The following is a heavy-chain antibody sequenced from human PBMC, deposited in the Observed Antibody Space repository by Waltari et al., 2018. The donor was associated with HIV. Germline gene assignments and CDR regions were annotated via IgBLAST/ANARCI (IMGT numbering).Heavy chain of an antibody. Sequence: QVQLVQSGAEVKKPGSSVKVSCKASGGTVSSSDISWVRQAPGQGLEWMGAIIPLFGEANYAEKVQGRLTITADEATSTAYMDLSSLRSEDTAVYYCARVPDRSGYQRYAMDVWGQGTTVTVS. D-gene: IGHD3-22*01. CDR1: GGTVSSSD. CDR2: IIPLFGEA. CDR3: ARVPDRSGYQRYAMDV. V-gene: IGHV1-69*01. J-gene: IGHJ6*02.